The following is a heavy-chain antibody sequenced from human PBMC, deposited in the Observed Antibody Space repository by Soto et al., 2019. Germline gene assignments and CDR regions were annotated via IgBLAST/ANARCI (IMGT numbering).Heavy chain of an antibody. D-gene: IGHD2-21*02. CDR1: GFTFFTSA. J-gene: IGHJ4*02. CDR3: AADPYCGGDCYFDY. V-gene: IGHV1-58*01. Sequence: SVKVSCKASGFTFFTSAVQWVRQARGQRLEWIGWIVVGSGNTNYAQKFQERVTINRDMSTNTAYMELSSLRSEDTALYYCAADPYCGGDCYFDYWGQGIMVTVSS. CDR2: IVVGSGNT.